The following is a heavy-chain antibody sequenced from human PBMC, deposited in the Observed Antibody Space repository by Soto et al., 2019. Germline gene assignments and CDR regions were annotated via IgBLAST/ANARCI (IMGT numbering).Heavy chain of an antibody. D-gene: IGHD5-12*01. J-gene: IGHJ4*02. CDR2: VSHSGST. V-gene: IGHV4-4*02. CDR3: ARNRYGGYDFDF. Sequence: QVQLQESGPGLVKPSGTLSLTCAVSSGSITSSNWWSWVRQPPGKGLEWIGEVSHSGSTNYIPSLKSRVTISVDKSRNHFFLRLNSVTAADTAVYYCARNRYGGYDFDFWGQGTLVTVSS. CDR1: SGSITSSNW.